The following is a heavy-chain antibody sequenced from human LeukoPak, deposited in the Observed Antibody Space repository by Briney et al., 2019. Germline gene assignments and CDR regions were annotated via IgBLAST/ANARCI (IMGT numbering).Heavy chain of an antibody. D-gene: IGHD2-21*01. Sequence: KASETLSLTCTVSGYSISSGYYWGWIRQPPGKGLEWIGSIYHSGSTYYNPSLKSRVTISVDTSKNQFSLKLSSVTAADTAVYYCARDLAYCGGDCYSWGQGTLVTVSS. CDR3: ARDLAYCGGDCYS. CDR1: GYSISSGYY. V-gene: IGHV4-38-2*02. CDR2: IYHSGST. J-gene: IGHJ5*02.